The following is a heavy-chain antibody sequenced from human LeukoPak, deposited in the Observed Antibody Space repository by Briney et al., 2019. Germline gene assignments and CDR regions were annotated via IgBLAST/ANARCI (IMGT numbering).Heavy chain of an antibody. J-gene: IGHJ4*02. CDR3: ASLEEELGFY. CDR1: GYTFTSYA. Sequence: ASVKVSCEASGYTFTSYAMNWVRQAPGQGLEWMGWNNTNTGNPTYAQGFTGRFVFSLDTSVSTAYLQISSLKAEDTAVYYCASLEEELGFYWGQGTLVTVSS. V-gene: IGHV7-4-1*02. D-gene: IGHD3-16*01. CDR2: NNTNTGNP.